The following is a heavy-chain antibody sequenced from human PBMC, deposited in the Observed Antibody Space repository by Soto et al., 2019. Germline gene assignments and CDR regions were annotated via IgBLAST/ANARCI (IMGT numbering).Heavy chain of an antibody. J-gene: IGHJ6*03. Sequence: ASVKVSCKVSGYTLTELSMHWVRQAPGKGLEWMGGFDPEDGETIYAQKFQGRVTMTEDTSTDTAYMELSSLRSEDTAVYYRATARPTMNYYYYYMDVWGKGTTVTVSS. D-gene: IGHD2-2*01. CDR1: GYTLTELS. CDR3: ATARPTMNYYYYYMDV. V-gene: IGHV1-24*01. CDR2: FDPEDGET.